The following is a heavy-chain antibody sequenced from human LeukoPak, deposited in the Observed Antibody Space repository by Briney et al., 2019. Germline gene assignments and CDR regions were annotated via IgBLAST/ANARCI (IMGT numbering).Heavy chain of an antibody. D-gene: IGHD3-22*01. CDR3: ARGSDYYDSRAPWYFDL. V-gene: IGHV3-48*03. CDR2: ISSSGSTI. CDR1: GFTFSSYE. J-gene: IGHJ2*01. Sequence: PGGSLRLSCAASGFTFSSYEIHWVRQAPGKGLEWVSYISSSGSTIYYADSVKGRFTISRDNAKNSLFLQMNSLRAEDTAVYYCARGSDYYDSRAPWYFDLWGQGALVTVSS.